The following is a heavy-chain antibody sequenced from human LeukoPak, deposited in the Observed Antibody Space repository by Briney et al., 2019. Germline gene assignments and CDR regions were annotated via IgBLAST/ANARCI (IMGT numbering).Heavy chain of an antibody. CDR3: ARDLVSGPRYCSSTSCSNWFDP. J-gene: IGHJ5*02. D-gene: IGHD2-2*01. V-gene: IGHV4-38-2*02. CDR1: GYSISSGYY. CDR2: IYHSGST. Sequence: SETLSLTCALSGYSISSGYYWGWIRQPPGKGLEWIGSIYHSGSTQYNPSLKSRVTITVDTSKNQLSLKLRSVTAADTAVYYCARDLVSGPRYCSSTSCSNWFDPWGQGTLVTVSS.